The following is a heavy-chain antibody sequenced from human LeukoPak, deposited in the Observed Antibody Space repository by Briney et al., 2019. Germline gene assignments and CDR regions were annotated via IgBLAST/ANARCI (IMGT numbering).Heavy chain of an antibody. J-gene: IGHJ4*02. D-gene: IGHD3-10*01. CDR2: IDHTGSS. Sequence: SETLSLTCTVSGGSFSSGGYYWSWIRQHPGKGLEWLGHIDHTGSSYYNPTLKSQVTISVDTSKNQFSLRLKSVTAADTAVYYCARLVARVRGVTYYFDYWGQGTLVTVSS. V-gene: IGHV4-31*01. CDR1: GGSFSSGGYY. CDR3: ARLVARVRGVTYYFDY.